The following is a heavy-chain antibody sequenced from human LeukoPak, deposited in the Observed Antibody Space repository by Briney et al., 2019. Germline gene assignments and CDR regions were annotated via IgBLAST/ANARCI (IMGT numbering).Heavy chain of an antibody. D-gene: IGHD3-3*01. CDR2: INAGNGNT. CDR1: GYTFTSYT. V-gene: IGHV1-3*03. CDR3: ARARYETRIWPKSRYDYYHYMDV. J-gene: IGHJ6*03. Sequence: ASVKVSCKASGYTFTSYTIHWVRQAPGQRLEWMGWINAGNGNTKYSQEFQDRVTITRDTSASTAYMELSSLRSEDMAVYYCARARYETRIWPKSRYDYYHYMDVWSEGTTVTVSS.